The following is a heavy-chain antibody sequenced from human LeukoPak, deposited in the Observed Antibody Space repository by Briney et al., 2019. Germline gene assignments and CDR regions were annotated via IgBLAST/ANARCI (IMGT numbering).Heavy chain of an antibody. CDR3: TRDPFDY. CDR1: GFRFRSHA. CDR2: ISGSGDST. V-gene: IGHV3-23*01. Sequence: GGSLRLSCGASGFRFRSHAMNWVRQAPGKGLEWVSLISGSGDSTYYTDSVKGRFTISRDNSKNTLYLQINSLRAEDTDIYYCTRDPFDYWGQGTLVTVSS. D-gene: IGHD5-24*01. J-gene: IGHJ4*02.